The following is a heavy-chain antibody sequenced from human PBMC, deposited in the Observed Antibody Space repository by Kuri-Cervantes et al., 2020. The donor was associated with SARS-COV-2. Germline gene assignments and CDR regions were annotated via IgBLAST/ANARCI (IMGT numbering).Heavy chain of an antibody. CDR3: ARVGPFLEWLADYYYGMDV. CDR1: GGSISSGDYY. J-gene: IGHJ6*02. D-gene: IGHD3-3*02. V-gene: IGHV4-30-4*01. CDR2: IYYSGST. Sequence: SETLSLTCTVSGGSISSGDYYWSWIRQPPGKGLEWIGYIYYSGSTYYNPSLKSRVTISVDTSKNRFSLKLSSVTAADTAVYYCARVGPFLEWLADYYYGMDVWGQGTTVTVSS.